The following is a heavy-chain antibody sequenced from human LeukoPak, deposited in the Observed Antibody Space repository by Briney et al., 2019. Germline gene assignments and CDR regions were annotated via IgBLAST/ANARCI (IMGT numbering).Heavy chain of an antibody. V-gene: IGHV4-39*07. Sequence: SETLSLTCSVSGGSISSSSYYWAWIRQPPGKGLEWIGCINYSGSTYYNPSLKSRVTISVDTSKNQFSLKLSSVTAADTAVYYCARLEAAAGCDYWGQGTLVTVSS. CDR3: ARLEAAAGCDY. CDR1: GGSISSSSYY. J-gene: IGHJ4*02. D-gene: IGHD6-13*01. CDR2: INYSGST.